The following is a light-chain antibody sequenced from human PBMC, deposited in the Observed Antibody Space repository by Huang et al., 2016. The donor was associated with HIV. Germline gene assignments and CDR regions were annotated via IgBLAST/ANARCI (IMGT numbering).Light chain of an antibody. Sequence: DIQMTQSPSFLSASVGDRVTITCQASQDIRFYLNWYQQKPGKAPELLIFDASNLQTGVSSRVSGSGSGTDFTFTISSLQPEDIATYYCQQYDNFPPTFGQGTRLEIK. CDR3: QQYDNFPPT. J-gene: IGKJ5*01. CDR2: DAS. CDR1: QDIRFY. V-gene: IGKV1-33*01.